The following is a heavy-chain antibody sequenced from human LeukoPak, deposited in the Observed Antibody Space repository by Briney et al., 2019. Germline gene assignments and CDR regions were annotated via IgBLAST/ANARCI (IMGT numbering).Heavy chain of an antibody. D-gene: IGHD3-16*02. J-gene: IGHJ4*02. Sequence: LGGSLRLSCAASGFTFSDYYMSWIRQAPGKGLEWVSYISSSGSTIYYADSVKGRFTISRDNAKNSLYLQMNSLRAEDTAVYYCARSSPYDYVWGSYRPSYYFDYWGQGTLVTVSS. V-gene: IGHV3-11*01. CDR1: GFTFSDYY. CDR3: ARSSPYDYVWGSYRPSYYFDY. CDR2: ISSSGSTI.